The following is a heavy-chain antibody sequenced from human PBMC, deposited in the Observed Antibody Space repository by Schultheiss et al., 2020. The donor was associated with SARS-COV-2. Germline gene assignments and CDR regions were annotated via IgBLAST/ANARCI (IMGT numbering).Heavy chain of an antibody. V-gene: IGHV1-69*13. D-gene: IGHD5-12*01. CDR3: ASPIREGDYYYYGMDV. CDR1: GGTFSSYA. CDR2: INPNSGGT. Sequence: SVKVSCKASGGTFSSYAISWVRQAPGQGLEWMGWINPNSGGTDYAQKFQGRVTITADESTSTAYMELRSLRSDDTAVYYCASPIREGDYYYYGMDVWGQGTTVTVSS. J-gene: IGHJ6*02.